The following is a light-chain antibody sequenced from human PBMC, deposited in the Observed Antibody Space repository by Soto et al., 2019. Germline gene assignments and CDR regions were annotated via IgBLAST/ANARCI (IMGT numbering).Light chain of an antibody. CDR1: SSDVGGFEY. CDR2: DVT. CDR3: SSYTSSSTHYV. Sequence: QSALSQPASVSGSPGQPITISCTGTSSDVGGFEYVSWYQHQPGKAPKLIIYDVTKRPSGVSNRFSGSKSGNTASLTISGLQAEDEADYYCSSYTSSSTHYVFGTGTKVTVL. V-gene: IGLV2-14*01. J-gene: IGLJ1*01.